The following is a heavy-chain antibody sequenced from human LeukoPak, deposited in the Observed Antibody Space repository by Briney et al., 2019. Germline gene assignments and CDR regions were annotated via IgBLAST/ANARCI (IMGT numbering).Heavy chain of an antibody. CDR1: GGSFSGYY. V-gene: IGHV4-34*01. Sequence: PSETLSLTCAVYGGSFSGYYWSWIRQPPGKGLEWIGEINHSGSTNYNPSLKSRVTISVDTSKNQFSLKLSSVTAADTAVYYCARLRGDRGVITIFGVLPHMPYYYYYYMDVWGKGTTVTVSS. J-gene: IGHJ6*03. D-gene: IGHD3-3*01. CDR2: INHSGST. CDR3: ARLRGDRGVITIFGVLPHMPYYYYYYMDV.